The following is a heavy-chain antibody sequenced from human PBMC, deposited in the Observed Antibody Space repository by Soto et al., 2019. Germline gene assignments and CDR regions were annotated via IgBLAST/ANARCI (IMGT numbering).Heavy chain of an antibody. CDR2: IYYSGST. D-gene: IGHD3-22*01. V-gene: IGHV4-31*02. J-gene: IGHJ4*02. Sequence: PSESLSLAXTVSGGSISSGGYYWSWIRQHPGKGLEWIGYIYYSGSTYYNPSLKSRVTISVDTSKNQFSLKLSSVTAADTAVYHCARVLGYYYDSSGVDYWGQGTLVTVSS. CDR3: ARVLGYYYDSSGVDY. CDR1: GGSISSGGYY.